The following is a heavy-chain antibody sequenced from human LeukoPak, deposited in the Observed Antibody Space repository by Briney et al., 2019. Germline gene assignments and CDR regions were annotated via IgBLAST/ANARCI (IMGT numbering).Heavy chain of an antibody. D-gene: IGHD4-23*01. J-gene: IGHJ4*02. V-gene: IGHV1-18*01. CDR1: GYTSTSYG. CDR3: ARELTPRTRFDY. Sequence: GSVKVSCKASGYTSTSYGISWVRQAPGQGLEWMGWISAYNGNTNYAQKLQGRVTMTTDTSTSTAYMELRSLRSDDTAVYYCARELTPRTRFDYWGQGTLVTVSS. CDR2: ISAYNGNT.